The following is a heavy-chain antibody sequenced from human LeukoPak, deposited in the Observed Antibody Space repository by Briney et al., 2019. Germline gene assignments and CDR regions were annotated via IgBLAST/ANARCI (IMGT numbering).Heavy chain of an antibody. D-gene: IGHD5-18*01. V-gene: IGHV4-38-2*01. Sequence: PSETLSLTCAVSGYSISSGYYWGWIRPPPGKGLEWIGGIYHSGSTYYNPSLKSRVTISVDTSKNQFSLKLSSVTAADTAVYYCARGCSYGRFDYWGQGTLVTVSS. CDR1: GYSISSGYY. CDR2: IYHSGST. CDR3: ARGCSYGRFDY. J-gene: IGHJ4*02.